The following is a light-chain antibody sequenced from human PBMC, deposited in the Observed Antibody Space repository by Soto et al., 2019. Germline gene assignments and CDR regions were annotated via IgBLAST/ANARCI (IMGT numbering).Light chain of an antibody. V-gene: IGLV2-11*01. CDR3: CSYAGSDTLI. CDR2: DVA. CDR1: SSDVGSSNY. Sequence: QSVLTQPRSVSGSPGQTVTISCTGSSSDVGSSNYMSWYQQHPGEAPKLVIYDVAQRPSGVPDRLSGSRSGKTASLTISGLQPDDEADYCCCSYAGSDTLIFGSGTKVTVL. J-gene: IGLJ1*01.